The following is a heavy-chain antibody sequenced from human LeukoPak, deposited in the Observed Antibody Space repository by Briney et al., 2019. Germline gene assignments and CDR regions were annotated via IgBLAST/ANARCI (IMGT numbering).Heavy chain of an antibody. Sequence: GESLKISCQASGYSFTSSWIGWARQMPGKGLEWMAIINPGDSDTRYSPSFQGQVTISADKSISTAYLQWSSLKASDTAMYYCARRFWYYYGSGSHRAPTPSSNWFDPWGQGTLVTVSS. CDR1: GYSFTSSW. V-gene: IGHV5-51*01. D-gene: IGHD3-10*01. J-gene: IGHJ5*02. CDR2: INPGDSDT. CDR3: ARRFWYYYGSGSHRAPTPSSNWFDP.